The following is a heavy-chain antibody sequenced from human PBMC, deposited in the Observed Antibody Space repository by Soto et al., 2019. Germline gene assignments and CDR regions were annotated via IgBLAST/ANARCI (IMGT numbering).Heavy chain of an antibody. CDR3: ATVALSLYCSSNPCPGASSGI. CDR1: GGSFSGFY. V-gene: IGHV4-34*01. D-gene: IGHD2-2*01. J-gene: IGHJ3*02. Sequence: PSETLSLTCAVYGGSFSGFYWSWIRQPPGKGLEWIGEISHSGSTKYSPSLKSRVSISADTSKSQFSLNLSSVTAADTAVYYCATVALSLYCSSNPCPGASSGIWGRGTMVAVSS. CDR2: ISHSGST.